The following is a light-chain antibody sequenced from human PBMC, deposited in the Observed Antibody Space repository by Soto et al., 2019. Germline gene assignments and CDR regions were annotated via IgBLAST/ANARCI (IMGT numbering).Light chain of an antibody. CDR3: SSYTNSRTLV. CDR2: DVS. J-gene: IGLJ2*01. CDR1: SRDVGAYNY. V-gene: IGLV2-14*01. Sequence: QSALTQPASVSGSPGPSITLSCPGTSRDVGAYNYVSWYQQHPGKAPKLMIYDVSDRPSGVSNRFSGSKSGNTASLTISGLQAEDEADYYCSSYTNSRTLVFGGGTKLTVL.